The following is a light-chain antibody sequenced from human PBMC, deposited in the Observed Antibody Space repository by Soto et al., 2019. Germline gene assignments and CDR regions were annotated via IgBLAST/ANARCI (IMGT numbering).Light chain of an antibody. V-gene: IGKV1-33*01. J-gene: IGKJ3*01. CDR3: QQYEDLPLS. Sequence: DIQMTQSPSSLSASVGDRGTITCQASQDISNYLNWYQHKPGKPPKLLIYDASNLETGVPSRFSGSGSGTDFTFTISSLQTEDVATYYCQQYEDLPLSFGPGTKVDF. CDR2: DAS. CDR1: QDISNY.